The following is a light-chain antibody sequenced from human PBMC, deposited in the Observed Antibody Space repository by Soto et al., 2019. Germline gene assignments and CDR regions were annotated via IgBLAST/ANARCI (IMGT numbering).Light chain of an antibody. CDR1: SRDIGAYNY. Sequence: QSALTQPASVSGSPGQSIAISCTGTSRDIGAYNYVSWYQQYPGKAPNLMIYDVSNRPAGLSDRFSGSRSGNTASLTISGLQAEDEAEYYCSSFTSSSTYVFGTGTKLTVL. V-gene: IGLV2-14*01. CDR2: DVS. CDR3: SSFTSSSTYV. J-gene: IGLJ1*01.